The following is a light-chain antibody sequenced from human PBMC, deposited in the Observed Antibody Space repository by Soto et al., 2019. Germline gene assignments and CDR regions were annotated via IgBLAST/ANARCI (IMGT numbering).Light chain of an antibody. CDR1: QSVSSN. Sequence: EIVMTQSPATLSVSPGERATLSCRASQSVSSNLAWYQQKPGQATRLLIYGASTRATGIPARFSGSGSGTEFTLTFSSLQSEDFAVYYCQQYNNRLTFGGGTKV. CDR2: GAS. V-gene: IGKV3-15*01. J-gene: IGKJ4*01. CDR3: QQYNNRLT.